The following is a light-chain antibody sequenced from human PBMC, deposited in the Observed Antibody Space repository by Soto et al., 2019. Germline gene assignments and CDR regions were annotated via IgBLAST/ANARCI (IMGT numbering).Light chain of an antibody. CDR2: GTS. CDR3: QQYGDSPPT. V-gene: IGKV3-20*01. CDR1: QSVSSNS. J-gene: IGKJ1*01. Sequence: EIVLTQSPGTLSLSPGESATLSCRASQSVSSNSLAWYRRNPGQPPSLLIYGTSTRATDIPRRFSGSGSGTDFTLTITRLEPEDFAVYFCQQYGDSPPTCGQGTKVEVK.